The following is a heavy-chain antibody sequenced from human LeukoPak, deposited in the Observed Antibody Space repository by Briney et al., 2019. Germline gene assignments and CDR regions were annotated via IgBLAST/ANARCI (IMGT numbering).Heavy chain of an antibody. CDR1: GFTFSSYQ. J-gene: IGHJ4*02. CDR3: AREYDFWSGYPSYFDY. V-gene: IGHV3-74*01. CDR2: ITSDGSGT. Sequence: GGSLRLSCAASGFTFSSYQMHWVRQAPGKGLVWVSRITSDGSGTNYLDSVRGRFTISRGNAKNTLYLEMNSLRAEDTAVYYCAREYDFWSGYPSYFDYWGQGTLVTVSS. D-gene: IGHD3-3*01.